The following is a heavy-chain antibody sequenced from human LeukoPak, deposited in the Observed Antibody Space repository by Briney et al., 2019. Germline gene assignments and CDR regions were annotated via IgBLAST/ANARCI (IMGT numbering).Heavy chain of an antibody. V-gene: IGHV4-39*02. D-gene: IGHD3-3*01. CDR1: GDSINNNNYY. J-gene: IGHJ4*02. Sequence: SETLSLTCTVSGDSINNNNYYWGWIRQPPGKGLEWIGNIYYNGRTYYSPSLKSRGTISVDTSNNQFSLKLSSVTAADTAVYYCARGDYDFWSGNWRFDTWGQGTLVTVSS. CDR3: ARGDYDFWSGNWRFDT. CDR2: IYYNGRT.